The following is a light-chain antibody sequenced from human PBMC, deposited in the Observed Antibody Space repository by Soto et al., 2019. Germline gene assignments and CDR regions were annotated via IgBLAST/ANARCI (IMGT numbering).Light chain of an antibody. CDR1: QSVSSNY. J-gene: IGKJ4*02. CDR3: QHYDSSPRT. Sequence: ETVLTQSPGTLSLSPGERATLSCRTSQSVSSNYLAWYQQKPGQAPRLLIYGASSRATGIPDRFSGSGSGTDFTLTISRLEPEDFAVYYCQHYDSSPRTFGRGTKLEI. CDR2: GAS. V-gene: IGKV3-20*01.